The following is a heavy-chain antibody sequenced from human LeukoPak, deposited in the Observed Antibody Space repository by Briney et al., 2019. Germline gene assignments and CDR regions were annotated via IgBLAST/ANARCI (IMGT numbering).Heavy chain of an antibody. CDR2: ISWNSGSI. CDR1: GFTFDDYA. Sequence: PGRSLRLSCAASGFTFDDYAMHWVRQAPGKGLEWVSGISWNSGSIVYADSVKGRFTISRDNAKNSLYLQMNSLRAEDTALYYCAKDREYDILTGYPGFDYWGQGTLVTVSS. J-gene: IGHJ4*02. V-gene: IGHV3-9*01. D-gene: IGHD3-9*01. CDR3: AKDREYDILTGYPGFDY.